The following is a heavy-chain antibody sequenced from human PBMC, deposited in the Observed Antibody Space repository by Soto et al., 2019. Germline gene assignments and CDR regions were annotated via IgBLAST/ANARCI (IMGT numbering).Heavy chain of an antibody. Sequence: SETLSLTCTVSGGSISSGGYYWSWIRQHPGKGLEWIGYIYYSGSTYYNPSLKSRVTISVDTSKNQFSLKLSSVTAADTAVYYCARSLYCSSTSCPDWFDPWGQGTLVTVSS. J-gene: IGHJ5*02. CDR1: GGSISSGGYY. D-gene: IGHD2-2*01. CDR2: IYYSGST. V-gene: IGHV4-31*03. CDR3: ARSLYCSSTSCPDWFDP.